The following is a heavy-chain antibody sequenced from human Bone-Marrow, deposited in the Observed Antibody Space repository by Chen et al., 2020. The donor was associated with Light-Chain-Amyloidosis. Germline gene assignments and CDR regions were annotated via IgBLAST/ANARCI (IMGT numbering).Heavy chain of an antibody. CDR1: GFTFSSYG. CDR2: ISYEGSNK. Sequence: QVQLVESGGGVVQPGRSLRLSCAASGFTFSSYGMHWVRQAPGKGLEWVAVISYEGSNKYYADSVKGRFTISRYNSKNTLYLQMNSLRAEDTAVYYCAKGGYYDRTPDSFDIWGQGTMVTVSS. CDR3: AKGGYYDRTPDSFDI. J-gene: IGHJ3*02. D-gene: IGHD3-22*01. V-gene: IGHV3-30*18.